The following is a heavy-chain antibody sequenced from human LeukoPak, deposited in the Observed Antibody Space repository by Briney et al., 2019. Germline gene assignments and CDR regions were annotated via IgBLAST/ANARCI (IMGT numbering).Heavy chain of an antibody. CDR3: AKDTTPPKAGFDP. CDR1: GFTFSSYG. V-gene: IGHV3-30*02. J-gene: IGHJ5*02. CDR2: IRYDGSNK. Sequence: GGSLRLSCAASGFTFSSYGMHWVRQAPGKGLEWVAFIRYDGSNKYYADSVKGRFTISRDNSKNTLYLQMNSLRAEDTAVYYCAKDTTPPKAGFDPWGQGTLVTVSP. D-gene: IGHD1-14*01.